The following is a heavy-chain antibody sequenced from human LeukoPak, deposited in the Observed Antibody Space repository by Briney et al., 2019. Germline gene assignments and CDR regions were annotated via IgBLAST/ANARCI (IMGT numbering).Heavy chain of an antibody. CDR3: ARDVSYGDYNFDY. V-gene: IGHV3-23*01. CDR2: ISGSGGST. J-gene: IGHJ4*02. D-gene: IGHD4-17*01. CDR1: GFTFSSYA. Sequence: GGSLRLSCAASGFTFSSYAMSWVRQAPGKGLEWVSAISGSGGSTYYADSVKGRFTISRDNSKNTLYLQMNSLRAEDTAVYYCARDVSYGDYNFDYWGQGTLVTVSS.